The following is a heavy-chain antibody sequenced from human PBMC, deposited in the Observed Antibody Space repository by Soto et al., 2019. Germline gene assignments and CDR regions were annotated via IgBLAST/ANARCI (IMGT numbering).Heavy chain of an antibody. J-gene: IGHJ4*02. Sequence: EVQLLESGGGLVQPGGSLRLSCAASGFTFGNYAFSWVRQAPGKGLEWVSVISGGGDATYYPDSVKGRFTTSRDNSKNTVYLQMNSLRAEDTAVYYCAKKSLWSITLTALYYFDYWGQGTLVTVSS. CDR1: GFTFGNYA. V-gene: IGHV3-23*01. CDR3: AKKSLWSITLTALYYFDY. CDR2: ISGGGDAT. D-gene: IGHD2-21*02.